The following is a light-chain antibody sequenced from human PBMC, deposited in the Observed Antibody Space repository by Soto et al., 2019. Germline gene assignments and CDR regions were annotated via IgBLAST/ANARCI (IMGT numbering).Light chain of an antibody. CDR1: SSDVGGYNY. J-gene: IGLJ3*02. CDR3: SSYTSSSWGV. Sequence: QSVLTQPASVSGSPGQSITISCTGTSSDVGGYNYVSWYQQHPGKAPKPMIYDVSNRPSGVSNRFSGSKSGNTASLTISGLQAEDEADYYCSSYTSSSWGVFGGGTKLTVL. CDR2: DVS. V-gene: IGLV2-14*01.